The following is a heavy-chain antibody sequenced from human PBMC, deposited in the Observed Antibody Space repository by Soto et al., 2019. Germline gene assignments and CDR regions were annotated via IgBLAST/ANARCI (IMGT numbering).Heavy chain of an antibody. CDR1: GFTFSSYA. D-gene: IGHD6-19*01. CDR2: ISGSGGSP. Sequence: GGSLRLSCAASGFTFSSYAMSWVRQAPGKGLEWVSVISGSGGSPYYAESVKGRFTISRDNSKNTLYLQMNSLRAEDTAVYYCAKDSSGWLYYFDYWGQGNLVTVSS. CDR3: AKDSSGWLYYFDY. V-gene: IGHV3-23*01. J-gene: IGHJ4*02.